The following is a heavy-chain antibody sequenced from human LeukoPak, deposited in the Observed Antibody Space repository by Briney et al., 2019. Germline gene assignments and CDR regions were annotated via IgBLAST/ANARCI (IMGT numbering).Heavy chain of an antibody. CDR2: IIASGHYI. CDR3: ARDGSWGDYQFYFYMDV. Sequence: GGSLRLSCEASGFTFGSFAMSWVRQAPGKGLEWLSGIIASGHYIYYADSVKGRFTISRYNSKNTLYIEMNSLRAEDTAVYYCARDGSWGDYQFYFYMDVWGKGTTVTVSS. CDR1: GFTFGSFA. D-gene: IGHD2-2*01. J-gene: IGHJ6*03. V-gene: IGHV3-23*01.